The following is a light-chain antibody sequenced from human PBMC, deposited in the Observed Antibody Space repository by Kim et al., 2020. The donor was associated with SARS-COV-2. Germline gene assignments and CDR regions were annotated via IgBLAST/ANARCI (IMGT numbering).Light chain of an antibody. V-gene: IGLV1-40*01. Sequence: QSVLTQPPSVSGAPGQRVTISCTGSSSNIGAGYDVYWYQQLPGTAPKLLIYGNSNRPSGVPDRFSGSKSGTSASLAITGLQAEDEADYYCQSYDSSLSGRGVFGGGTKVPS. J-gene: IGLJ3*02. CDR3: QSYDSSLSGRGV. CDR1: SSNIGAGYD. CDR2: GNS.